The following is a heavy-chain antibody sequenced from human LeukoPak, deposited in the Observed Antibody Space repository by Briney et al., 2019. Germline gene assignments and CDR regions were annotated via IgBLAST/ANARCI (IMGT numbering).Heavy chain of an antibody. CDR2: IRSKAYGGTP. Sequence: GGSLRLSCTASGFNFGDYAMSWVRQAPGKGLEWLGFIRSKAYGGTPEYAASVKGRFSISRDDSKSIAYLQMDSLKTEDTAVYYCTREPGQYYYGSGSYPDYWGQGTLVTVSS. CDR3: TREPGQYYYGSGSYPDY. J-gene: IGHJ4*02. CDR1: GFNFGDYA. D-gene: IGHD3-10*01. V-gene: IGHV3-49*04.